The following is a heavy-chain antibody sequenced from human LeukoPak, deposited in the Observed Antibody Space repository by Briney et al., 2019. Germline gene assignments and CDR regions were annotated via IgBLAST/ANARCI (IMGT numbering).Heavy chain of an antibody. V-gene: IGHV3-21*01. CDR1: GFTFSPYN. J-gene: IGHJ4*02. D-gene: IGHD6-13*01. CDR3: AREGTAAGIGDFDY. Sequence: GGPLRLSCAASGFTFSPYNRNCVRQAPGKGLEWVSSISSSGSYIDYADSVKGRFTISRDNAKNSLYPQMNSLRAEDTAVYYFAREGTAAGIGDFDYWGQGTLVTVSS. CDR2: ISSSGSYI.